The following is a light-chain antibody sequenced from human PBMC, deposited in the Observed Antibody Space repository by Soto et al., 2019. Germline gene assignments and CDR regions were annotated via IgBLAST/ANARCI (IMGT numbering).Light chain of an antibody. CDR3: QKSDHLPL. V-gene: IGKV1-33*01. J-gene: IGKJ3*01. CDR2: DAY. CDR1: HDIGNS. Sequence: DIQMTQSPPSLSASVGDRVTITCRASHDIGNSLNWYQDKPGQAPKLVIYDAYNLETGVPSTFSGNGYGTDFTFTISSLRPEDIATYYCQKSDHLPLFGPGTKVDIK.